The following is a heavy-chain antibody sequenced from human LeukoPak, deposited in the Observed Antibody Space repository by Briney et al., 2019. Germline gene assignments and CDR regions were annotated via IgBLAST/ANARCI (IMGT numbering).Heavy chain of an antibody. D-gene: IGHD4-11*01. Sequence: ASVKVSCKASGYTFTSYYMHWVRQAPGQGLEWMGRIIPILGIANYAQKFQGRVTITADKSTSTAYMELSSLRSEDTAVYYCARTLQAWYFDYWGQGTLVTVSS. V-gene: IGHV1-69*02. CDR1: GYTFTSYY. J-gene: IGHJ4*02. CDR3: ARTLQAWYFDY. CDR2: IIPILGIA.